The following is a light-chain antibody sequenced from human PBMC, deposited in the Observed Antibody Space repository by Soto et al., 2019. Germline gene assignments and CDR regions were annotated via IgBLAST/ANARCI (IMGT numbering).Light chain of an antibody. CDR3: QQYYSAPET. CDR1: QSVLYSSNNKNN. J-gene: IGKJ1*01. CDR2: WAS. V-gene: IGKV4-1*01. Sequence: DIVMTQSPDSLAVSLGERATINCKSSQSVLYSSNNKNNLAWYQQKPGQPPKLLIYWASTRESGVPDRFSGSGSGTDFTLTISGLQAEDVAVYYCQQYYSAPETFGKGTKVEIK.